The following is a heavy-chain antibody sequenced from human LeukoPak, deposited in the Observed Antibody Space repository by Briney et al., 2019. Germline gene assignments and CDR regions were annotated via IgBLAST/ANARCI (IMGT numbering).Heavy chain of an antibody. J-gene: IGHJ3*02. CDR1: GVTVSSNF. D-gene: IGHD1-26*01. CDR3: ARVQXSGTYXDGXDM. V-gene: IGHV3-53*01. CDR2: IYTGGNP. Sequence: GGSLRLSCVASGVTVSSNFISWVRQAPGKGLEWVSVIYTGGNPRYADSVKGRFTISRDNSKNTLYLQMNNLRAEDTATYYCARVQXSGTYXDGXDMWGQGXXXXXSS.